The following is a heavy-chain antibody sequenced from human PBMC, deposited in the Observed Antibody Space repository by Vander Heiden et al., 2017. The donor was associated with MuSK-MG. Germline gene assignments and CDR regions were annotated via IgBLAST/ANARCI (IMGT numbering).Heavy chain of an antibody. D-gene: IGHD1-26*01. V-gene: IGHV3-23*01. J-gene: IGHJ4*02. CDR3: AKRDVPESTTYSPLFDS. Sequence: EVPLLESGGGLVQPGGSLRLTCAAAGFTFTSLALSWVDQAPGKGLKWVSGITGSGGSTYYADSVKGRFTISRDNSKNTLYLQMNSLRAEDTAIYYCAKRDVPESTTYSPLFDSWGQGTLVTVSS. CDR1: GFTFTSLA. CDR2: ITGSGGST.